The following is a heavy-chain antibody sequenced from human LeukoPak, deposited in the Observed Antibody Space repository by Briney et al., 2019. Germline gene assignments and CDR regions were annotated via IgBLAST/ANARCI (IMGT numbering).Heavy chain of an antibody. Sequence: GGSLRLSCAASGFTFSDSGMHWVRQAPGKGLEWVAVIWYSGSSNYYADSVKGRFTISRDNAKNSLYLQMNSLRAEDTAVYYCARDGIVVVPAATYYFDYWGQGTLVTVSS. CDR3: ARDGIVVVPAATYYFDY. V-gene: IGHV3-33*08. J-gene: IGHJ4*02. CDR1: GFTFSDSG. CDR2: IWYSGSSN. D-gene: IGHD2-2*01.